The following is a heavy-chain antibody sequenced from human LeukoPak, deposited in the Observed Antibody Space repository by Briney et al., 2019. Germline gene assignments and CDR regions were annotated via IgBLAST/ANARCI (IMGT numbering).Heavy chain of an antibody. V-gene: IGHV1-24*01. CDR3: ATSYDYVWGSHSNWFDP. J-gene: IGHJ5*02. CDR1: GYTLTELS. CDR2: FDPEDGET. Sequence: ASVKVSCMVSGYTLTELSMHWVRQAPGKGLEWMGGFDPEDGETIYAQKFQGRVTMTEDTSTDTAYMELSSLRSEDTAVYYCATSYDYVWGSHSNWFDPWGQGTLVTVSS. D-gene: IGHD3-16*01.